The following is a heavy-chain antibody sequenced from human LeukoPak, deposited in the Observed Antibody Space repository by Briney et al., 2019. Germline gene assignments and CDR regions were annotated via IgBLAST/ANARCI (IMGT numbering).Heavy chain of an antibody. J-gene: IGHJ3*02. CDR1: GFTFSSYG. V-gene: IGHV3-48*04. CDR2: ISSSGSTI. Sequence: PGGSLRLSCAASGFTFSSYGMSWVRQAPGKGLEWVSYISSSGSTIYYADSVKGRFTISRDNAKNSLYLQMNSLRAEDTAVYYCARGGYSSSWYEVGITAFDIWGQGTMVTVSS. CDR3: ARGGYSSSWYEVGITAFDI. D-gene: IGHD6-13*01.